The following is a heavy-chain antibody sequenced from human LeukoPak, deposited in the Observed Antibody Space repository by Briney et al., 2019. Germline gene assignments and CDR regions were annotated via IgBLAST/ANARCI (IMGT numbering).Heavy chain of an antibody. Sequence: GGSLRLSCAASGFTFSSYDMHWVRQATGKGLEWVSTIGTAGDTCYPGSVKGRFTISRENAKNSLYLQMNSLRAGDTAVYYCARSYPHYYGMDVWGQGTTVTVSS. V-gene: IGHV3-13*04. CDR3: ARSYPHYYGMDV. CDR1: GFTFSSYD. J-gene: IGHJ6*02. CDR2: IGTAGDT.